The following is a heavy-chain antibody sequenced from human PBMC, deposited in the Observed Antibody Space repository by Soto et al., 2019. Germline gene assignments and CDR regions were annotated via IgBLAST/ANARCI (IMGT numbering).Heavy chain of an antibody. CDR3: ARDEGTYWYFAL. CDR2: IYYSGST. D-gene: IGHD1-1*01. CDR1: GGSISSGDYY. V-gene: IGHV4-30-4*01. Sequence: QVQLQESGPGLVKPSQTLSLTCTVSGGSISSGDYYWSWIRQPPGKGLEWIGYIYYSGSTYYNPSLKSRITISVDTSKNQFSRKLSAVTAADAAVYYCARDEGTYWYFALWSRGTLVTVCS. J-gene: IGHJ2*01.